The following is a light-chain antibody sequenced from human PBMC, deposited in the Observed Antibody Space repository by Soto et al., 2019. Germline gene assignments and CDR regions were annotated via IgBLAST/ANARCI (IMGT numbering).Light chain of an antibody. J-gene: IGKJ3*01. CDR3: QQYCSSSFA. CDR2: GAF. CDR1: QSISSTY. V-gene: IGKV3-20*01. Sequence: EIVLTQSPGTLSVSPGERATLFCRARQSISSTYLAWYQKKPGQAPRILLYGAFNSATGIPDRFRGSGYGTDVTFTISRLESEFWSIYYCQQYCSSSFAFGPGTKVEIK.